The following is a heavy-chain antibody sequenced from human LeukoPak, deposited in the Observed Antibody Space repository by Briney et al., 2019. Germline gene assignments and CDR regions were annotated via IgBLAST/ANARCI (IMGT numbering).Heavy chain of an antibody. J-gene: IGHJ4*02. D-gene: IGHD3-22*01. CDR2: LSPYNGKT. V-gene: IGHV1-18*01. Sequence: ASVKVSCQACGYTFTSYGISGVRQPPGQGLEWMGWLSPYNGKTSYAQKLQGRVTITTDPSTSTAYMELRSLRSDDTAVYYCARDRGYYYDGSGYYDNWGRGTLVTVSS. CDR1: GYTFTSYG. CDR3: ARDRGYYYDGSGYYDN.